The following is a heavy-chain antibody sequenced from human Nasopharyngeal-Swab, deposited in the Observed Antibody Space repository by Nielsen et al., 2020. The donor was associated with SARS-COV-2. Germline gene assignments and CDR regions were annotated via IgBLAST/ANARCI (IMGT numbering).Heavy chain of an antibody. CDR3: ARAGVDISTGSSGGCFDY. D-gene: IGHD3-9*01. Sequence: GSLRLSCIVSGGSISSYHWSWIRQPPGKGLEWIGYIYYSGSTNYNPSLKSRVTISVDTSKNQFSLKLSSVTAADTAVYYCARAGVDISTGSSGGCFDYWGQGTLVTVSS. CDR1: GGSISSYH. J-gene: IGHJ4*02. CDR2: IYYSGST. V-gene: IGHV4-59*13.